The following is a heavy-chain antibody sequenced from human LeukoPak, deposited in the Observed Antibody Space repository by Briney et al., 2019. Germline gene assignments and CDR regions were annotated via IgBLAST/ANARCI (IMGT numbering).Heavy chain of an antibody. Sequence: GGSLRLSCVSSGFTFSNYWMRWVRQAPGKGLEWVASINEDGSGKFSVGSVKDRITISRDNTRNSLDLQINSLTVEDTAIYYCARDDGDVWGTGTTVTVSS. CDR1: GFTFSNYW. V-gene: IGHV3-7*01. CDR2: INEDGSGK. CDR3: ARDDGDV. J-gene: IGHJ6*04.